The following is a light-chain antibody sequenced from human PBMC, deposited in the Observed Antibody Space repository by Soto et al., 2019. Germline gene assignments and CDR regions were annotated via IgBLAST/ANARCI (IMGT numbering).Light chain of an antibody. Sequence: EIVLTQSPGTLSVSPGERATLSCRASQSVSSKLAWYQQKPGQAPRLLFYGASTGATGIPARFSGSGPETEFTLSISSLQSEDFAVYYCQQYNNWTGTFGQGTKV. CDR2: GAS. V-gene: IGKV3-15*01. CDR1: QSVSSK. J-gene: IGKJ1*01. CDR3: QQYNNWTGT.